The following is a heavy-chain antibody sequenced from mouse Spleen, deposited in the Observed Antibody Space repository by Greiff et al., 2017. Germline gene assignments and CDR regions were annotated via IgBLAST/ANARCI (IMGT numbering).Heavy chain of an antibody. CDR2: SRNKANDYTT. D-gene: IGHD1-1*01. J-gene: IGHJ1*01. CDR3: ARDDYYGSGGYFDV. Sequence: EVKVVESGGGLVQSGRSLRLSCATSGFTFSDFYMEWVRQAPGKGLEWIAASRNKANDYTTEYSASVKGRFIVSRDTSQSILYLQMNALRAEDTAIYYCARDDYYGSGGYFDVWGAGTTVTVSS. CDR1: GFTFSDFY. V-gene: IGHV7-1*01.